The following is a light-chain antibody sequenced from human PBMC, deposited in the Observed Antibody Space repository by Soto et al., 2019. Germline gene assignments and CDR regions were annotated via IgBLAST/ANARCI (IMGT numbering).Light chain of an antibody. V-gene: IGLV2-23*01. CDR3: CSYAGSSTYV. CDR1: TSNIGSYIL. CDR2: EAS. J-gene: IGLJ2*01. Sequence: QSPLTQPASVSGSPGQSITISCTGTTSNIGSYILVSWYQQHPGKAPKLLIYEASTRPSGVSNRFSGSKSGNTASLTISGLQAEDEADYYCCSYAGSSTYVFGGGTKVTVL.